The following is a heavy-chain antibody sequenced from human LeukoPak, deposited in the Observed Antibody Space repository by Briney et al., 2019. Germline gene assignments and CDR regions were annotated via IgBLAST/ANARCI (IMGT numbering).Heavy chain of an antibody. Sequence: GESLRLSCAASGFTIRSNYMTWVRQAPGKGLKWVSVIYSGGATNYADSMDGRFTISRDNSQITEYLLMDSLRTEDTAVYYCARVDSSGRRKHCFDYWGQGALVTVSS. D-gene: IGHD6-19*01. V-gene: IGHV3-66*02. CDR1: GFTIRSNY. J-gene: IGHJ4*02. CDR2: IYSGGAT. CDR3: ARVDSSGRRKHCFDY.